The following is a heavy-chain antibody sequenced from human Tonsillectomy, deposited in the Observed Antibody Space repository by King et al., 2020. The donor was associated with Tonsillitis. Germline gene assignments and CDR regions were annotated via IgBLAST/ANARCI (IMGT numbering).Heavy chain of an antibody. J-gene: IGHJ5*02. D-gene: IGHD3-10*01. V-gene: IGHV4-61*02. CDR2: VYTSGSS. CDR1: GGSISSGVYY. Sequence: LQLQESGPGLVKPSQTLSLTCTVSGGSISSGVYYWSWIRQPAGKGLEWIGRVYTSGSSNYNPSLKSRVTMSIDTSRNQCSLNLRSVTAADTAVYYCAREYYKYSFDPWGQGTLVTVSS. CDR3: AREYYKYSFDP.